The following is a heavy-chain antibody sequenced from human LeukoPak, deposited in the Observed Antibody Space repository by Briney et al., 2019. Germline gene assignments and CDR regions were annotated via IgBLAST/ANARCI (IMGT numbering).Heavy chain of an antibody. D-gene: IGHD3-10*01. CDR1: GFTFTNAW. V-gene: IGHV3-15*01. CDR3: VTYGSGRKFDY. CDR2: IKSKTDAGTA. J-gene: IGHJ4*02. Sequence: PGGSLRLSCAASGFTFTNAWMSWLRQAPGKGLGWVGRIKSKTDAGTADYAAPGKERFTISREDSKNMLFLQVISLKTEDTAVYYCVTYGSGRKFDYWGQGTLVTVSS.